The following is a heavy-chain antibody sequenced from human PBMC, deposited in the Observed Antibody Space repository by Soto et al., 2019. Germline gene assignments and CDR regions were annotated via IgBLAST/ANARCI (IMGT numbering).Heavy chain of an antibody. CDR1: GFTFSSHA. V-gene: IGHV3-23*01. CDR3: AKDPGYSGYGYFDY. D-gene: IGHD5-12*01. Sequence: EVQLLESGGGLVQPGGSLRLSCAASGFTFSSHAMSWVRQAPGKGLEGVSAISGSGGSTYYADSVKGRLTISRDTSKNTLYLQMNSLRAEDTAVYYCAKDPGYSGYGYFDYWGQGTLVTVSS. CDR2: ISGSGGST. J-gene: IGHJ4*02.